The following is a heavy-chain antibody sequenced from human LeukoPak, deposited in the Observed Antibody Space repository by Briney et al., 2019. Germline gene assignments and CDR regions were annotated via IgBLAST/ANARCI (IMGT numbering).Heavy chain of an antibody. D-gene: IGHD2-2*01. CDR2: IYTSGST. Sequence: SETLSLTCTVSGGSISSYYWSWIRQPPGKGLEWIGYIYTSGSTNYNPSLKSRVTISVDTSKNQFSLKLSSVTAADTAVYYCARVIPAATEYYYYYYMDVWGKGTTVTVSS. V-gene: IGHV4-4*09. CDR3: ARVIPAATEYYYYYYMDV. J-gene: IGHJ6*03. CDR1: GGSISSYY.